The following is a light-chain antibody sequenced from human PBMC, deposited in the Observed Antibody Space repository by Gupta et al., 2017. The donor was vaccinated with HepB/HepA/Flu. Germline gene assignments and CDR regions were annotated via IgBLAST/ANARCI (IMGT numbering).Light chain of an antibody. V-gene: IGLV1-44*01. CDR3: AAWADSSNGV. Sequence: QSVLTQPPSASGTPGQRVTTSCSGSSSNIGSNTVNWYQQPPATAHKLLIYSNNQRSAAVPARFSASKSGTAASLTISVPAAEEAADYYYAAWADSSNGVFGGGTKLTVL. CDR2: SNN. J-gene: IGLJ3*02. CDR1: SSNIGSNT.